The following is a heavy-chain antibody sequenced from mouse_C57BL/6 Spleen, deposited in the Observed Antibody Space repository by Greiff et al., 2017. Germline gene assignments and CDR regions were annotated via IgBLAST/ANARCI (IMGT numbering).Heavy chain of an antibody. Sequence: VQLQQPGAELVKPGASVKLSCKASGYTFTSYWMHWVKQRPGQGLEWIGMIHPNSGSTNYNEKFKSKATLTVDKSSSTAYMQLSSLTSEDSAVYYCARDYDYDAGFAYWGQGTLVTVSA. CDR2: IHPNSGST. J-gene: IGHJ3*01. V-gene: IGHV1-64*01. CDR1: GYTFTSYW. CDR3: ARDYDYDAGFAY. D-gene: IGHD2-4*01.